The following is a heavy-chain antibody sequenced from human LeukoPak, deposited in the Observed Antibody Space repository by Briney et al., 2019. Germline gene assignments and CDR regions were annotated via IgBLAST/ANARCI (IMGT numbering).Heavy chain of an antibody. V-gene: IGHV4-39*07. Sequence: PSETLSLTCTVSGGSISSSSYYWGWIRQPPGKGLEWIGSIYYSGSTYYNPSLKSRVTISVDTSKNQFSLKLSSVTAADTAVYYCARGPPSLELTRKNWFDPWGQGTLVTVSS. CDR3: ARGPPSLELTRKNWFDP. CDR2: IYYSGST. J-gene: IGHJ5*02. CDR1: GGSISSSSYY. D-gene: IGHD4/OR15-4a*01.